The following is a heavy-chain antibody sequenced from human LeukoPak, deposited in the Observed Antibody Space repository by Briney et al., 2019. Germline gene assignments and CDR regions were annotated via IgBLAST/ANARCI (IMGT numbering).Heavy chain of an antibody. Sequence: SETLSLTCTVSSGSISSGSYYWSWIRQPAGKGLEWIGRIYTSGSTNYNPSLKSRVTISVDTSKNQFSLKLSSVTAADTAVYYCARDAPITMVRGVKLGAFDIWGQGTMVTVSS. V-gene: IGHV4-61*02. CDR2: IYTSGST. J-gene: IGHJ3*02. CDR3: ARDAPITMVRGVKLGAFDI. D-gene: IGHD3-10*01. CDR1: SGSISSGSYY.